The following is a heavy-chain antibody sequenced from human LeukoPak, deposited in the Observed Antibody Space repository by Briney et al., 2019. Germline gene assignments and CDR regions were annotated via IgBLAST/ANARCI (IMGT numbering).Heavy chain of an antibody. D-gene: IGHD2-15*01. J-gene: IGHJ3*02. V-gene: IGHV3-11*01. Sequence: PGGSLRLSCAASGFTFSDYYMSWIRQAPGKGLEWVSYISSSGSTIYYADSVKGRFTISRGNAKNSLYLQMNSLRAEDTAVYYCTRPPYCSGGSCHYTDAFDIWGQGTMVTVSS. CDR2: ISSSGSTI. CDR3: TRPPYCSGGSCHYTDAFDI. CDR1: GFTFSDYY.